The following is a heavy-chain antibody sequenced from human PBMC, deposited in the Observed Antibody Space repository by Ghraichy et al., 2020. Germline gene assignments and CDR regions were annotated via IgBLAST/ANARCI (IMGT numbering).Heavy chain of an antibody. V-gene: IGHV1-18*04. CDR3: TRGGWGLIGVFDC. Sequence: ASVKVSCKASGYTFTGYGITWVRQAPGQGLEWMGWINTYNGNTNYAQNFQGRVTMTTDTSTSTAYMELRSLRSDDTAVYYCTRGGWGLIGVFDCWGQGTLVTVSS. D-gene: IGHD3-3*01. J-gene: IGHJ4*02. CDR2: INTYNGNT. CDR1: GYTFTGYG.